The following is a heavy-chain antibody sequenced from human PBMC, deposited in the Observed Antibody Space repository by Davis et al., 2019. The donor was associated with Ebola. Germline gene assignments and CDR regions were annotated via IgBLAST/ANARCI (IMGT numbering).Heavy chain of an antibody. J-gene: IGHJ5*01. V-gene: IGHV4-31*03. CDR3: ARDGYWAVNNWFDS. D-gene: IGHD3-22*01. CDR2: IYYSGNT. Sequence: SETLSLTCTVSGGPINSGGYYWSWIRQRPGKGLEWIGYIYYSGNTHYNPSLQGRVSMSVDTSQNQFALRLNSVTAADTAVYYCARDGYWAVNNWFDSWAREPWSPSPQ. CDR1: GGPINSGGYY.